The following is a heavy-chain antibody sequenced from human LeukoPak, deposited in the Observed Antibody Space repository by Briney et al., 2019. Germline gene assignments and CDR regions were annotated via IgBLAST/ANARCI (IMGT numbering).Heavy chain of an antibody. CDR3: AKDVGATLSYGMDA. CDR2: ISWNSGSI. Sequence: SSGNYYWGWIRQHPGKGLEWVSGISWNSGSIDYADSVKGRFTISRDNVKNSLYLQMNSLKPEDTALYYCAKDVGATLSYGMDAWGQGTTVTVSS. V-gene: IGHV3-9*01. CDR1: SSGNYY. J-gene: IGHJ6*02. D-gene: IGHD1-26*01.